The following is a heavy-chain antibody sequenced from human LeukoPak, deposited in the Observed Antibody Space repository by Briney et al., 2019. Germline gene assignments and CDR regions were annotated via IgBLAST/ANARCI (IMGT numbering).Heavy chain of an antibody. J-gene: IGHJ6*02. CDR2: ISYDGSNK. D-gene: IGHD6-6*01. CDR1: GFTFSSYA. CDR3: AREPKLSSYYYGMDV. V-gene: IGHV3-30-3*01. Sequence: GRSLRLSCAASGFTFSSYAMHWVRQAPGKGLEWMAVISYDGSNKYYADSVKGRFTISRDNSKNTLYLQMNSLRAEDTAVYYCAREPKLSSYYYGMDVWGQGTTVTVSS.